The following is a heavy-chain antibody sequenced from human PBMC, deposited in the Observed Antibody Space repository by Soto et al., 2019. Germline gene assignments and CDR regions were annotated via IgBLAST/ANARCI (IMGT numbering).Heavy chain of an antibody. CDR2: ISYDGSNK. D-gene: IGHD3-3*01. V-gene: IGHV3-30*18. CDR1: GFAFNMYG. CDR3: AKDYVLEWLRYYYGMDV. Sequence: QVQLVESGGGVVQPGRSLRLSCAASGFAFNMYGMHWARQAPGKGLEWVAVISYDGSNKYYADSVKGRFTISRDNSKNTLYLQMNRLRAADTAVYYCAKDYVLEWLRYYYGMDVWGQGTTVTVSS. J-gene: IGHJ6*02.